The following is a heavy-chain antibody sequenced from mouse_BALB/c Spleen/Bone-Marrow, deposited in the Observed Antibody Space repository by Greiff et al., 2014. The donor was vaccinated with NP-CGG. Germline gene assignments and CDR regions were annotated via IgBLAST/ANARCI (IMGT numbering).Heavy chain of an antibody. J-gene: IGHJ4*01. V-gene: IGHV1S56*01. Sequence: LVESGPELVKPGASVRISCKASGYTFTSYYIHWVKQRPGQGLEWIGWIYPGNVNTKYNEKFKGKATLTADKSSSTAYMRLSSLTSEDSAVYFCARDTMDYWGQGTSVTVSS. CDR1: GYTFTSYY. CDR3: ARDTMDY. CDR2: IYPGNVNT.